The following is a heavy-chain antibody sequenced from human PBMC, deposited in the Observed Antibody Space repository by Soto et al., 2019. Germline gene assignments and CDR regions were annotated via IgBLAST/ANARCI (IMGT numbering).Heavy chain of an antibody. CDR1: GYTFTSYA. V-gene: IGHV1-3*01. CDR2: INAGNGNT. J-gene: IGHJ4*02. CDR3: ARVYYDSSGYYSFADY. D-gene: IGHD3-22*01. Sequence: ASVKVSCKASGYTFTSYAMHWVRQAPGQRLEWMGWINAGNGNTKYSQKFQGRVTITRDTSASTAYMELSSLRSEDTAVHYCARVYYDSSGYYSFADYWGQGTLVTVSS.